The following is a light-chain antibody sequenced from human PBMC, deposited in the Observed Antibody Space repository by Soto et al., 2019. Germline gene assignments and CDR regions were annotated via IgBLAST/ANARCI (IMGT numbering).Light chain of an antibody. CDR2: KAS. V-gene: IGKV1-5*03. CDR3: QKFHSYLYT. J-gene: IGKJ2*01. CDR1: QSISSW. Sequence: DIQMTQSPSTLSASLGDRVTITCRASQSISSWLAWYQQKPGKAPKLLIHKASNLQTGVPSRFSGSGSGTEFTLTISSLQPDDFATYYCQKFHSYLYTFGQGTKLEIK.